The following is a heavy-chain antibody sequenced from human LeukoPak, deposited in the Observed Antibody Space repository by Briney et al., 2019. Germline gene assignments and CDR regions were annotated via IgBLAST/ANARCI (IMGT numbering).Heavy chain of an antibody. Sequence: GGSLRLSCAASGFTVSSNYMSWVRQAPGKGLEWVSVIYSGGSTYYADSVKGRFTISRDNSKNTLYLQMNSLRAEDTAVYYCARDHRSEDRRQPDYGMDVWGQGTTVTVSS. D-gene: IGHD1-14*01. V-gene: IGHV3-53*01. CDR2: IYSGGST. J-gene: IGHJ6*02. CDR3: ARDHRSEDRRQPDYGMDV. CDR1: GFTVSSNY.